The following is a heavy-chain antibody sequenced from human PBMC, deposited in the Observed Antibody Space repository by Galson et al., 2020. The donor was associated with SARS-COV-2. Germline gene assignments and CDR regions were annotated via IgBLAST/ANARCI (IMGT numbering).Heavy chain of an antibody. CDR1: GFPFSTYS. V-gene: IGHV3-21*01. CDR3: GGDECIRGYVYGVLYSSMDV. J-gene: IGHJ6*02. CDR2: ISTSSSYT. D-gene: IGHD5-18*01. Sequence: GESLKISCAASGFPFSTYSMNWVRLAPGKGLEWVSSISTSSSYTYYVDSVKGRFSISRDNPRNSLYLQMNRLRAEDTAVYYCGGDECIRGYVYGVLYSSMDVWGQGATV.